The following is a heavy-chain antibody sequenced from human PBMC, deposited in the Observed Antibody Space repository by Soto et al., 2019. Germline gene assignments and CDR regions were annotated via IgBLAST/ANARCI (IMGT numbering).Heavy chain of an antibody. V-gene: IGHV1-69*04. CDR1: GGTFSSYT. CDR2: IIPILGIA. D-gene: IGHD5-12*01. CDR3: ARDLGDGYNYWYFDL. Sequence: SVKVSCKASGGTFSSYTISWVRQAPGQGLEWMGRIIPILGIANYAQKFQGRVTITADKSTSTAYMELSSLRSEDTAVYYCARDLGDGYNYWYFDLWGRGTLVTVSS. J-gene: IGHJ2*01.